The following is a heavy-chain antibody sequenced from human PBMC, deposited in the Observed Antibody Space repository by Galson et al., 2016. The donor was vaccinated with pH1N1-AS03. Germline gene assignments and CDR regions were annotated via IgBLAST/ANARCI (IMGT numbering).Heavy chain of an antibody. V-gene: IGHV4-39*01. Sequence: SESLSLTCTVSGGSISNSNYYWGWIRQPPGKGLEWIGSIYYSGSAYYNPSLKSRVTISIDTSKNQFSLRLSSVTAADTAVYYCARHPYNSSPLYYYFYYMDVWGKETTVTVSS. J-gene: IGHJ6*03. CDR1: GGSISNSNYY. CDR2: IYYSGSA. D-gene: IGHD6-13*01. CDR3: ARHPYNSSPLYYYFYYMDV.